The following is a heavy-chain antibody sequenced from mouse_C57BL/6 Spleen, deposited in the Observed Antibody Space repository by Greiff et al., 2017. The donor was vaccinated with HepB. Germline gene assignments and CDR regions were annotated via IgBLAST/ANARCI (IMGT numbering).Heavy chain of an antibody. Sequence: QVQLQQPGAELVKPGASVKLSCKASGYTFTSYWMHWVKQRPGQGLEWIGMIHPNSGSTNYNEKFKSKATLTVDKSSSTAYMQLSSLTSEDSALYYCARTPLRNYAMDYWGQGTSVTVSS. J-gene: IGHJ4*01. CDR2: IHPNSGST. V-gene: IGHV1-64*01. CDR3: ARTPLRNYAMDY. D-gene: IGHD1-1*01. CDR1: GYTFTSYW.